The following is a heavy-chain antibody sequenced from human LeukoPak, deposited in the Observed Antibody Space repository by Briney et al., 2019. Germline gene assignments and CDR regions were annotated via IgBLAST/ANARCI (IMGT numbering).Heavy chain of an antibody. Sequence: SETLSLTCTVSGDSISGYFWSWIRQPPGKGLEYMGYIYYTGSTDYNPSLKSRITISVDTSRNQFSLNLSSVTAADTAIYYCARHGVTAVQGWFDPWGQGTLVTVSS. V-gene: IGHV4-59*08. CDR2: IYYTGST. CDR3: ARHGVTAVQGWFDP. D-gene: IGHD2-21*02. CDR1: GDSISGYF. J-gene: IGHJ5*02.